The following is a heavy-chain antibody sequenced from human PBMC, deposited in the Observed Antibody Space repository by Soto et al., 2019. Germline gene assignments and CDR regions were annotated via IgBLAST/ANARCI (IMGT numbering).Heavy chain of an antibody. D-gene: IGHD2-2*01. Sequence: LSLTRGVSGCSISIGYDYWSWIRQHPGKGLEWIGYIYYSGSTYYNPSLKSRVTISVDTSKNQFSLKLSSVTAADTAVYYCATIPFIQPLGWYFDIWGRGTLVTVSS. V-gene: IGHV4-31*11. CDR1: GCSISIGYDY. CDR3: ATIPFIQPLGWYFDI. CDR2: IYYSGST. J-gene: IGHJ2*01.